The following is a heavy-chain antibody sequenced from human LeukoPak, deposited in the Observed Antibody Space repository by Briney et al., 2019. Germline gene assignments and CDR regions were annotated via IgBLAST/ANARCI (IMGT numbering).Heavy chain of an antibody. Sequence: SETLSLTCTVSGGSISSSSYYWGWIRQPPGKGLEWIGSMSSSGSTNYNPSLKSRVTISVDTSNNQFSLKLSSVTAPDTAVYYCANIVGATSFDYWGQGTLVTVSS. CDR2: MSSSGST. V-gene: IGHV4-39*01. J-gene: IGHJ4*02. D-gene: IGHD1-26*01. CDR1: GGSISSSSYY. CDR3: ANIVGATSFDY.